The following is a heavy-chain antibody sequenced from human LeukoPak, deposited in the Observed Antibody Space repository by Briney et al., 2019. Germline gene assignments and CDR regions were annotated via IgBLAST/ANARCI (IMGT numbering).Heavy chain of an antibody. D-gene: IGHD6-13*01. V-gene: IGHV4-34*01. CDR3: ARGRRYSSTVDY. Sequence: SETLSLTCAVYGGSFSGYYWSWIRQPPGKGLEWIGEINHSGSTNYNPSLKSRVTISVDTSKSQFSLKLSSVTAADTAVYYCARGRRYSSTVDYWGQGTLVTVSS. CDR1: GGSFSGYY. CDR2: INHSGST. J-gene: IGHJ4*02.